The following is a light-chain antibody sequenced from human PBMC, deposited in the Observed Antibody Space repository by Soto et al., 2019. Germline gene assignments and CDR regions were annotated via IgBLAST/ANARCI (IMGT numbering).Light chain of an antibody. Sequence: DVVMTQSPISLPATLGQPASLSCRSSQSLVHSNGNTYLIWFHQRQGQSPRRLIYQVSQRDSGVPERFRCSGSVTDFTLKISRVEAEDVGIYYFMKGSHWPPTLGPGTKVDIK. J-gene: IGKJ3*01. CDR2: QVS. CDR3: MKGSHWPPT. CDR1: QSLVHSNGNTY. V-gene: IGKV2-30*02.